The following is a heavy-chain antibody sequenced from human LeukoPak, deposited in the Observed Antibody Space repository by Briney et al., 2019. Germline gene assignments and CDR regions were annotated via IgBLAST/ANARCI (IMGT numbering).Heavy chain of an antibody. D-gene: IGHD3-3*01. J-gene: IGHJ5*02. CDR2: IYYSGST. CDR1: GGSISSYY. Sequence: SETLSLTCTVSGGSISSYYWSWIRQPPGKGLEWIGYIYYSGSTNYNPSLKSRVTISVDTSKNQFSLKLSSVTAADTAVYYCARQGVPYYDFWSGYSGLGVPSYNWFDPWGRGTLVTVSS. CDR3: ARQGVPYYDFWSGYSGLGVPSYNWFDP. V-gene: IGHV4-59*08.